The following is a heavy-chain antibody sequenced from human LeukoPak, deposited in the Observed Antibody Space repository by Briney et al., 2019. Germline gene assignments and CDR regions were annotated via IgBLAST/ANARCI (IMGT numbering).Heavy chain of an antibody. J-gene: IGHJ5*02. CDR3: ARGSRGHENWFDP. CDR2: INPKSGGT. D-gene: IGHD5-12*01. CDR1: GYTFTGYY. Sequence: GASVKLSCKASGYTFTGYYMHWVRQAPGQGLEWMGRINPKSGGTNYAQKFQGRVTMTRDTPISTAYMALSRLTSDDTAVYSCARGSRGHENWFDPWGQGTLVTVSS. V-gene: IGHV1-2*06.